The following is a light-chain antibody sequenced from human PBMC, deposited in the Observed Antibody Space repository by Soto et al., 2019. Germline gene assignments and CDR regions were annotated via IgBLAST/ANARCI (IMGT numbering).Light chain of an antibody. CDR2: KAS. CDR3: QQYNVYWT. Sequence: DIQMTQSPSTLSSSVADRVTLTCRASQSISSWLAWYQQKPGKAPKLLILKASTLDGGVPSRLSGSGSRTEFTLTISGLQPDDFATYYCQQYNVYWTFGQGTKVDIK. J-gene: IGKJ1*01. V-gene: IGKV1-5*03. CDR1: QSISSW.